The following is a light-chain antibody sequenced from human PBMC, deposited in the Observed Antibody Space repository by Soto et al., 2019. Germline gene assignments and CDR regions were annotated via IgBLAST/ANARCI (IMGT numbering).Light chain of an antibody. CDR1: QTISNNY. CDR3: QQDGSAPWT. Sequence: VLTQSPGTLSLSPGERATLSCRASQTISNNYLAWYQQKPGQAPRLLIYGASSRATGIPDRFIGSGSGTDFTLTINRLEPEDFAGYYCQQDGSAPWTFGQGTKVEIK. CDR2: GAS. V-gene: IGKV3-20*01. J-gene: IGKJ1*01.